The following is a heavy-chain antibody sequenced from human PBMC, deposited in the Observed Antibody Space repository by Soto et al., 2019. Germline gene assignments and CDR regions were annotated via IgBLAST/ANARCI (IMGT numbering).Heavy chain of an antibody. Sequence: LSLTCAASGFTFSSYWMHWVRQAPGKGLVWVSRINSDGSSTSYADSVKGRFTISRDNAKNTLYLQMNSLRAEDTAVYYCATISDYYFDYWGQGTLVTVSS. V-gene: IGHV3-74*01. CDR2: INSDGSST. CDR3: ATISDYYFDY. CDR1: GFTFSSYW. J-gene: IGHJ4*02. D-gene: IGHD1-1*01.